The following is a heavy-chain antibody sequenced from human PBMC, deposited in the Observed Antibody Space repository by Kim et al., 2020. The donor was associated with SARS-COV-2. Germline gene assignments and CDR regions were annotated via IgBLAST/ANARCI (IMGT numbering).Heavy chain of an antibody. V-gene: IGHV3-11*06. CDR3: ARDKGRGYYDSSGYGAFDI. J-gene: IGHJ3*02. D-gene: IGHD3-22*01. Sequence: GRFTISRDNAKNSLYLQMNSLRAEDTALYYCARDKGRGYYDSSGYGAFDIWGQGTMVTVSS.